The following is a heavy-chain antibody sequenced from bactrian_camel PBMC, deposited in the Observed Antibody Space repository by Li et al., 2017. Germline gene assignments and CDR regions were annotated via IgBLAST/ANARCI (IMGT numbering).Heavy chain of an antibody. CDR2: INAAGDIT. Sequence: HVQLVESGGGLVQPGGSLTLSCAASGFSLRDTWIHWVRQAPGKGLEWVSRINAAGDITYYVESVKGRFTISRDNAKNTLYLQLNSLKTEDTAMYYCSNAYYGGVYYPANYWGQGTQVTVS. CDR3: SNAYYGGVYYPANY. V-gene: IGHV3S1*01. J-gene: IGHJ4*01. D-gene: IGHD2*01. CDR1: GFSLRDTW.